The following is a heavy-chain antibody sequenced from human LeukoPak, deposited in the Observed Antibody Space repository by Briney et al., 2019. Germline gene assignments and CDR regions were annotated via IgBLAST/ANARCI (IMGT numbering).Heavy chain of an antibody. CDR3: ARDSGWFRFDY. D-gene: IGHD6-13*01. Sequence: PGGSLRLSCAASGFTFSSYAMHWVRQAPGKGLEWVANIKEDGSDKYYVDSVKGRFTISRDNAKNSLYLQMNSLRAEDTAVYFCARDSGWFRFDYWGQGTLVTVSS. V-gene: IGHV3-7*03. CDR2: IKEDGSDK. J-gene: IGHJ4*02. CDR1: GFTFSSYA.